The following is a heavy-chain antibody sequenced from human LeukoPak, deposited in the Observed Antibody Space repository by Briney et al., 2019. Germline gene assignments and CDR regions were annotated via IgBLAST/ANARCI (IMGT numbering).Heavy chain of an antibody. V-gene: IGHV3-72*01. Sequence: GGSLRLSCAASGFSFSDYHVDWVRQAPGKGLEWIGRSRNKANAYSTVYAGPVKGRFTISRDEPKNSLYLQMNSLRTEDTAVYYCSRVFYYGSSGYYPDHWGQGTQVTVSS. D-gene: IGHD3-22*01. CDR1: GFSFSDYH. CDR3: SRVFYYGSSGYYPDH. CDR2: SRNKANAYST. J-gene: IGHJ4*02.